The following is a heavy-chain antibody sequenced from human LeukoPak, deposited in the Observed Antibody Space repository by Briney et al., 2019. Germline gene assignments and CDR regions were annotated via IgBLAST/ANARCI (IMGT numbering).Heavy chain of an antibody. CDR1: GFTVSSNY. V-gene: IGHV3-66*01. D-gene: IGHD1-26*01. Sequence: GGSLRLSCAASGFTVSSNYMSWVRQAPGKGLEWVSVIYSGGSTYYADSVKGRFTISRDNSKNTLYLQMNSLRAEDTAVYYCSKGTWELLGGNYFDYWGQGTLVTVSS. CDR2: IYSGGST. J-gene: IGHJ4*02. CDR3: SKGTWELLGGNYFDY.